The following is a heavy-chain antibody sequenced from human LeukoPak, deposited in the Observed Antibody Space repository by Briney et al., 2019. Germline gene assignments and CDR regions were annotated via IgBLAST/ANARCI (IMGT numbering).Heavy chain of an antibody. CDR3: ARDPYLNYYFDY. Sequence: PGGSLRLSCAASGFTFSSYGMHWVRQAPGKGLEWVADIWFDGKNEHFADSVKGRFTISRDNSKNTLYLQMNSLRAEDTAVYYCARDPYLNYYFDYWGQGTLVTVSS. J-gene: IGHJ4*02. CDR2: IWFDGKNE. V-gene: IGHV3-33*01. CDR1: GFTFSSYG. D-gene: IGHD1-20*01.